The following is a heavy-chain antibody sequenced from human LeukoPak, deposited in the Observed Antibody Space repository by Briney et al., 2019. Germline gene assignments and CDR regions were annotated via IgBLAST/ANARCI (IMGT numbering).Heavy chain of an antibody. D-gene: IGHD3-3*01. CDR3: ANLYDFWSGFPQDAFDI. CDR2: ISGSGGST. CDR1: GFTFSSYA. J-gene: IGHJ3*02. Sequence: PGGSLRLSCAASGFTFSSYAMSWVRQAPGKGLECVSAISGSGGSTYYADSVKGRFTISRDNSKNTLYLQMNSLRAEDTAVYYCANLYDFWSGFPQDAFDIWGQGTMVTVSS. V-gene: IGHV3-23*01.